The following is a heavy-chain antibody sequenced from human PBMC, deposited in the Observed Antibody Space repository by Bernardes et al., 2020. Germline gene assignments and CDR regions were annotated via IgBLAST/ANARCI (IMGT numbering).Heavy chain of an antibody. V-gene: IGHV5-51*01. CDR2: IYPGDSDT. Sequence: GAYLKSSSKVSGYMFTTYWSGWVRHIPGKGLEWMGIIYPGDSDTRYSPSFQGQVTISADKSISTAYLQWSSLKASDTAMYYCVRRNNLSPIFDYWGRGTLVTVSS. CDR3: VRRNNLSPIFDY. CDR1: GYMFTTYW. J-gene: IGHJ4*02.